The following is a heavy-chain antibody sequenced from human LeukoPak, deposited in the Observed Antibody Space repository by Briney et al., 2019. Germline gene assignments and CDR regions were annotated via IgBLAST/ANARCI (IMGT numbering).Heavy chain of an antibody. CDR3: ARAPSATMIGT. J-gene: IGHJ5*02. CDR1: GGSISSSSYY. Sequence: SETLSLTCTASGGSISSSSYYWGWIRQPPGKGLEWIGSIYYSGSTYYNPSLKSRVTVSVDTSKNQFSLKLSSVTAADTAVYYCARAPSATMIGTWGQGTLVTVSS. V-gene: IGHV4-39*07. D-gene: IGHD3-22*01. CDR2: IYYSGST.